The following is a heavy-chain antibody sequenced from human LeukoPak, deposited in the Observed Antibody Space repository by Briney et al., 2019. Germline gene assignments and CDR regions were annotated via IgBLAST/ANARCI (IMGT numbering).Heavy chain of an antibody. CDR3: ATGLWEQLVPSPTVPDAFDI. V-gene: IGHV1-24*01. Sequence: AASVKVSCKVSGYTLTELSMHWVRQAPGKGLEWMGGFDPEDGETIYAQKFQGRVTMTEDTSTDTAYMELSSLRSEDTAVYYCATGLWEQLVPSPTVPDAFDIWGQGTMVTVSS. J-gene: IGHJ3*02. CDR1: GYTLTELS. D-gene: IGHD6-13*01. CDR2: FDPEDGET.